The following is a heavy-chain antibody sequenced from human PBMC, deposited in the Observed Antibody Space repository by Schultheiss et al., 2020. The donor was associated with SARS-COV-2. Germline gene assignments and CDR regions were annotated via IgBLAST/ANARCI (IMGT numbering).Heavy chain of an antibody. D-gene: IGHD5-12*01. CDR3: ARGRGYSGYEVGY. CDR2: INPNSGGT. Sequence: ASVKVSCKASGYTFTSYGISWVRQAPGQGLEWMGRINPNSGGTNYAQKFQGRVTMTRDTSISTAYMELSRLRSDDTAVYYCARGRGYSGYEVGYWGQGTLVTVSS. J-gene: IGHJ4*02. V-gene: IGHV1-2*06. CDR1: GYTFTSYG.